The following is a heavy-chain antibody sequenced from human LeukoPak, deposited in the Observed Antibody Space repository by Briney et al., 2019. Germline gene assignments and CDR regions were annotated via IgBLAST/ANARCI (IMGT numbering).Heavy chain of an antibody. CDR2: ISSSSSYI. J-gene: IGHJ4*02. CDR3: ARPFYFGSGSYVDY. V-gene: IGHV3-21*04. D-gene: IGHD3-10*01. CDR1: GFTFSSYS. Sequence: GGSLRLSCAASGFTFSSYSMNWVRQAPGKGLEWVSSISSSSSYIYYADSVKGRFTISRDNAKNSLYLQMNSLRAEDTAIYYCARPFYFGSGSYVDYWGQGTLVTVSS.